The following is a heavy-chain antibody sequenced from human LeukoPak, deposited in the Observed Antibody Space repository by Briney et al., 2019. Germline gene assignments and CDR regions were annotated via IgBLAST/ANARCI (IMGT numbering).Heavy chain of an antibody. Sequence: SETLSLTCTVSGYSISSGYYWGWIRQPPGKGLEWIGSIYHSGSTYYNPSLKSRVTISVDTSKNQFSLKLSSVTAADTAVYYCATATKYYYDSSGYYTVDWFDPWGQGTLVTVSS. V-gene: IGHV4-38-2*02. CDR3: ATATKYYYDSSGYYTVDWFDP. J-gene: IGHJ5*02. CDR1: GYSISSGYY. CDR2: IYHSGST. D-gene: IGHD3-22*01.